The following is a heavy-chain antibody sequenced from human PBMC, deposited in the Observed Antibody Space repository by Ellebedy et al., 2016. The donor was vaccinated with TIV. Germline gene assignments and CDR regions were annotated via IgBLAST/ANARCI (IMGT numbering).Heavy chain of an antibody. CDR3: ATSITMVRGGMDV. CDR1: GGSISSYY. J-gene: IGHJ6*02. Sequence: MPSETLSLTCTVSGGSISSYYWSWIRQPPGKGLEWIGYVYYSGSANYNPSLKSRVTISVDTSKNQFSLKLSSVTAADTAVYYCATSITMVRGGMDVWGQGTTVTVSS. V-gene: IGHV4-59*01. CDR2: VYYSGSA. D-gene: IGHD3-10*01.